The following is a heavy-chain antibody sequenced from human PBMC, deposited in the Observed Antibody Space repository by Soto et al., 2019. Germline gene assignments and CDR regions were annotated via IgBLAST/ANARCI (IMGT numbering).Heavy chain of an antibody. J-gene: IGHJ4*02. CDR1: GFTFSSYS. D-gene: IGHD3-9*01. CDR3: ARVRYTQGANYYFDY. Sequence: GGSLRLSCAASGFTFSSYSMNWVRQAPGKGLEWVSSISSSSSYIYYADSVKGRFTISRDNAKNSLYLQMNSLRAEDTAVYYCARVRYTQGANYYFDYWGQGTLVTVSS. CDR2: ISSSSSYI. V-gene: IGHV3-21*01.